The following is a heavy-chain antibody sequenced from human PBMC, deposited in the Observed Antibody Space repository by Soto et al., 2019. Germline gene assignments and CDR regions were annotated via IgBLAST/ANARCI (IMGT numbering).Heavy chain of an antibody. Sequence: QVQLVQPGTEVKKPGASVKVSCKTSGYTFTNFGISWVRQAPGQGLEWMGWISAFNGHTHHAQKFQGRVTLTTDTSTTTAFLELRSLRSDDTAVYYCAREPPRATAGLNYFDPGGQGTLVSVSS. D-gene: IGHD6-13*01. CDR3: AREPPRATAGLNYFDP. CDR1: GYTFTNFG. CDR2: ISAFNGHT. J-gene: IGHJ5*02. V-gene: IGHV1-18*01.